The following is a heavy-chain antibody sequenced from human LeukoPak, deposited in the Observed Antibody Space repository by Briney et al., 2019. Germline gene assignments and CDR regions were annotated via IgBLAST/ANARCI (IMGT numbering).Heavy chain of an antibody. J-gene: IGHJ4*02. CDR2: ISSSSSYI. CDR3: AREVQSGYSYGYDY. V-gene: IGHV3-21*01. Sequence: PGGSLRLSCAASGFTFSSYSMNWVRQAPGKGLEWVSSISSSSSYIYYADSVKGRFTISRDNAKNSLYLQMNSLRAEDTAVYHCAREVQSGYSYGYDYWGQGTLVTVSS. D-gene: IGHD5-18*01. CDR1: GFTFSSYS.